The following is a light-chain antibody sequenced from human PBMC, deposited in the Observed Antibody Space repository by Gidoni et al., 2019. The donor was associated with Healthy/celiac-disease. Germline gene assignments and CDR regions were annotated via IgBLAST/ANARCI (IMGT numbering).Light chain of an antibody. Sequence: SSELTQDPAVSVALGQTVRITCQGDRLSSYYASWYQQTPGQAPVLVIYGKTNRPSGIPDRFSGPRSGNTASLTITGAQAEDEADYYCNSRDSSGNVVFGGGTTLTVL. J-gene: IGLJ2*01. CDR2: GKT. V-gene: IGLV3-19*01. CDR3: NSRDSSGNVV. CDR1: RLSSYY.